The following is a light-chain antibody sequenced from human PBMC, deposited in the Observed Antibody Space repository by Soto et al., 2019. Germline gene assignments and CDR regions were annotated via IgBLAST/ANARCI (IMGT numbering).Light chain of an antibody. CDR2: KAS. V-gene: IGKV1-5*03. CDR1: QSISSW. Sequence: DIQMTQSPSTLSASVGDRVTITCRASQSISSWLAWYQEKPGTAPKLLIYKASTLQSGVPSSFRGSGSGTEFTLTISSLQPDDSATYYCQQYNDNWTFGQGTKVEIK. J-gene: IGKJ1*01. CDR3: QQYNDNWT.